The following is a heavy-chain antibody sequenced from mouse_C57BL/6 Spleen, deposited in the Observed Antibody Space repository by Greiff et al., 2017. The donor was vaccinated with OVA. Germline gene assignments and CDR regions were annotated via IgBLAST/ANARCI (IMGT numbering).Heavy chain of an antibody. CDR2: IYPGDGDT. V-gene: IGHV1-80*01. CDR1: GYAFSSYW. Sequence: QVQLQQSGAELVKPGASVKISCKASGYAFSSYWMNWVKQRPGKGLEWIGQIYPGDGDTNYNGKFKGKATLTADKSSSTAYMQLSSLTSEDSAVYFCARGGTTVPSWFAYWGQGTLVTVSA. J-gene: IGHJ3*01. CDR3: ARGGTTVPSWFAY. D-gene: IGHD1-1*01.